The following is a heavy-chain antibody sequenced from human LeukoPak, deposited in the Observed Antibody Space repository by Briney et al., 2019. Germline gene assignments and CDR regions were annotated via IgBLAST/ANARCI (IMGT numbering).Heavy chain of an antibody. Sequence: PGGSLRLSCAASGFTFSNYALHWVRQAPGKGLEWVAVFSYDGSTKYYSDSVKGRFTISRDNSKNTLFLQMNSLRAEDTAVYYCVRETRAVGSPKFDYWGQGTLVTVSS. J-gene: IGHJ4*02. CDR3: VRETRAVGSPKFDY. D-gene: IGHD6-13*01. CDR2: FSYDGSTK. V-gene: IGHV3-30-3*01. CDR1: GFTFSNYA.